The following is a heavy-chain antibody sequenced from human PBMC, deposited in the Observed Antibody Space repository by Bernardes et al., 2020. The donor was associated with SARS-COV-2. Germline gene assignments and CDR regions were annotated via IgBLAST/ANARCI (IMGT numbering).Heavy chain of an antibody. CDR1: GFTVSNNY. D-gene: IGHD4-4*01. V-gene: IGHV3-53*01. CDR3: ARDLQGYMDV. J-gene: IGHJ6*03. CDR2: IYRGGDT. Sequence: GGSLRLSCAASGFTVSNNYMSWVRQAPGKGLEWVSVIYRGGDTYYADSVKGRFTISGDNSKNTLYLQMNSLRAEDTAVYYCARDLQGYMDVWGRGTTVTVPS.